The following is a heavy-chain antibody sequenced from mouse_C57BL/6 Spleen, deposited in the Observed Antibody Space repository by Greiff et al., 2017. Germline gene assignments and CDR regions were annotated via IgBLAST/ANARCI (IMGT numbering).Heavy chain of an antibody. J-gene: IGHJ1*03. CDR3: ARCYGSSDFDV. V-gene: IGHV14-2*01. D-gene: IGHD1-1*01. Sequence: ERIGRIDPEDGETKHASKFQGKATITADTSSNTAYLQLSSLTSEDTAVYYCARCYGSSDFDVWGTGTTVTVSS. CDR2: IDPEDGET.